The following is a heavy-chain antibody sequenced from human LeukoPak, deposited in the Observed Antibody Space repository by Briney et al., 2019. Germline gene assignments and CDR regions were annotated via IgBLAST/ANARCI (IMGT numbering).Heavy chain of an antibody. J-gene: IGHJ3*02. V-gene: IGHV5-51*01. Sequence: GESLKISCKGSGYSFTSYWIGWVRQMPGKGLEWMGIIYPGDSETRYSPSFQGQVTISADKSISTAYLQWSSLKASDTAMYYCASSAMVRGVIGAFDIWGQGTMVTVSS. CDR1: GYSFTSYW. CDR2: IYPGDSET. D-gene: IGHD3-10*01. CDR3: ASSAMVRGVIGAFDI.